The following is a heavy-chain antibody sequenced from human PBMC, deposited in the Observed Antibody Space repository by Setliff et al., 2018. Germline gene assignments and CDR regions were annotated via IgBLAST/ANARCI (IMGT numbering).Heavy chain of an antibody. Sequence: PGGSLRLSCATSGSNVSTNFMSWVRQAPGKGLEWVSVIYNNGATYYADSVRGRFIISRDNSKNTLYLQMNRLRREDTAVYYCARTCSGSGCYAGLESWGQGTPVTVSS. CDR3: ARTCSGSGCYAGLES. CDR1: GSNVSTNF. V-gene: IGHV3-66*02. CDR2: IYNNGAT. D-gene: IGHD2-15*01. J-gene: IGHJ4*02.